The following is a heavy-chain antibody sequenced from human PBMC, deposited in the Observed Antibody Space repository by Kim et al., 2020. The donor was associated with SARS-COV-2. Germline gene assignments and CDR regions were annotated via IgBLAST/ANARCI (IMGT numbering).Heavy chain of an antibody. V-gene: IGHV3-49*04. J-gene: IGHJ4*02. D-gene: IGHD2-8*02. Sequence: GGSLRLSCTASGFTFGDHAMTWVRQAPGKGLEWVGFIGSKSYGGTTEYAASVKGRFTISRDDSKSIAYLQMDSLKTEDTAVYYCSRRGGLSPSDYWGQGTLVTVSS. CDR2: IGSKSYGGTT. CDR1: GFTFGDHA. CDR3: SRRGGLSPSDY.